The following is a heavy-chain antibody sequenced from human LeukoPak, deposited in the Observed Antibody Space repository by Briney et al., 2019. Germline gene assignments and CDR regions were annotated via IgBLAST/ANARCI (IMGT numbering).Heavy chain of an antibody. CDR2: ISAYNGNT. CDR1: GYTFTSYG. V-gene: IGHV1-18*01. J-gene: IGHJ4*02. Sequence: ASVKVSCKASGYTFTSYGISWVRQAPGQGLEWMGWISAYNGNTNYAQKLQGRVTITTDTSTSTAYMELRSLRSDDTAVYYCARHIVATGNFDYWGQGTLVTVSP. D-gene: IGHD5-12*01. CDR3: ARHIVATGNFDY.